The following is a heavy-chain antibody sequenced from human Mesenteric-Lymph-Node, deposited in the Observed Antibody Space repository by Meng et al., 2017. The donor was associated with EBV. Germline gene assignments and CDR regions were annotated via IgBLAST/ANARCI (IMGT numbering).Heavy chain of an antibody. CDR1: GDSVSSSSAA. V-gene: IGHV6-1*01. Sequence: QVQLQQSGSGLVKPLQTISLTCVISGDSVSSSSAAWTWIRQSPSRGREWLGRTYYRSKWYNDYAVFVKSRITINPDTSKNQFSLQLNPVTPEDTAVYYCARGATSVFDLWGRGTLLTVSS. CDR3: ARGATSVFDL. J-gene: IGHJ2*01. CDR2: TYYRSKWYN.